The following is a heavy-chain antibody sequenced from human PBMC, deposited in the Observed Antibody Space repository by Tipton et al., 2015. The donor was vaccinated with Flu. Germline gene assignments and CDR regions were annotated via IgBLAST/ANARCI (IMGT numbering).Heavy chain of an antibody. J-gene: IGHJ4*02. CDR2: IYTTGST. V-gene: IGHV4-61*02. Sequence: TPSLTCTVSGGSLSSNDFYWSWIRQPAGKGLEWIGRIYTTGSTDYNPSLKSRVAISVDTSKSQFSLMLTSVTAADTAVYYCARGLMAPGTVGFDYWGQGTLVTVSS. D-gene: IGHD6-13*01. CDR1: GGSLSSNDFY. CDR3: ARGLMAPGTVGFDY.